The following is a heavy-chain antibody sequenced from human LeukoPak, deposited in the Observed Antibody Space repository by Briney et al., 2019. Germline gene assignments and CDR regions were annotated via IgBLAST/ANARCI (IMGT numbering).Heavy chain of an antibody. D-gene: IGHD6-6*01. CDR3: AKANRYSSSTYGMDV. CDR2: ISSSSSYI. Sequence: PGGSLRLSCAASGFTFSSYSMNWVRQAPGKGLEWVSSISSSSSYIYYADSVKGRFTISRDNSKNTLYLQMNSLRAEDTAVYYCAKANRYSSSTYGMDVWGQGTTVTVSS. V-gene: IGHV3-21*01. CDR1: GFTFSSYS. J-gene: IGHJ6*02.